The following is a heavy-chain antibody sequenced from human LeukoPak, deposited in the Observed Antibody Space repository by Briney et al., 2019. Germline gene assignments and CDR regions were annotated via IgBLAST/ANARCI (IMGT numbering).Heavy chain of an antibody. CDR2: IIPIFGTA. CDR3: AREVAVAGIRRMYYFDY. CDR1: GGTFSSYA. J-gene: IGHJ4*02. V-gene: IGHV1-69*13. Sequence: ASVKVSCKASGGTFSSYAISWVRQAPGQGLEWMGGIIPIFGTANYAQKFQGRVTITADESTSTAYMELSSLRSEDTAVYYCAREVAVAGIRRMYYFDYWGQGTLVTVSS. D-gene: IGHD6-19*01.